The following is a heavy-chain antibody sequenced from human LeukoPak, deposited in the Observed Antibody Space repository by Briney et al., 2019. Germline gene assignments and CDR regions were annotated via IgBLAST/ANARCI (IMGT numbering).Heavy chain of an antibody. CDR2: IYHTGSA. CDR1: GYSFTSGHY. CDR3: ARYCTSTTCILRGFDY. J-gene: IGHJ4*02. D-gene: IGHD2-2*01. V-gene: IGHV4-38-2*01. Sequence: SETLSLTCSVSGYSFTSGHYWGWIRQPPGKGLEWIANIYHTGSAHYNPSLKSRVTISVDTSKNQFSLKLSSVTASDTAVYYCARYCTSTTCILRGFDYWGQGTLVTVSS.